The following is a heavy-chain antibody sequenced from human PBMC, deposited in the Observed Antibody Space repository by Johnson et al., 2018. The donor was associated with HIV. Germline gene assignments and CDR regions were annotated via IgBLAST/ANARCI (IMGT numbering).Heavy chain of an antibody. J-gene: IGHJ3*02. CDR3: ATAPYYDCWSGPDAFDI. CDR1: GFTFSKFG. CDR2: INSDGSST. V-gene: IGHV3-74*01. D-gene: IGHD3-3*01. Sequence: VQLVESGGGVVQPGTSLRLSCAASGFTFSKFGMHWVRQAPGKGLVWVSRINSDGSSTYYADSVKGRFTISRDNAKNSLYLQMNSLRAEDTAVYYCATAPYYDCWSGPDAFDIWGQGTMVTVSS.